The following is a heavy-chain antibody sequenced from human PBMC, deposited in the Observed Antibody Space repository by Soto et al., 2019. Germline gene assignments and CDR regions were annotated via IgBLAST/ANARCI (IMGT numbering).Heavy chain of an antibody. D-gene: IGHD3-22*01. V-gene: IGHV4-59*01. Sequence: SETLSLTCTVSGGSISSYYWSWIRQPPGKGLEWIGYIYYSGSTNYNPSLKSRVTISVDTSKNQFSLKLSSVTAADTAVYYCARRNSSGGYYYGMDVWGQGTTVTVSS. CDR2: IYYSGST. CDR1: GGSISSYY. CDR3: ARRNSSGGYYYGMDV. J-gene: IGHJ6*02.